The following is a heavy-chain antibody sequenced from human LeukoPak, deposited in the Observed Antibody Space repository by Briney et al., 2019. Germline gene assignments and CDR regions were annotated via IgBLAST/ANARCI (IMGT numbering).Heavy chain of an antibody. J-gene: IGHJ4*02. CDR1: RYTLSRYV. D-gene: IGHD3-10*01. CDR2: ISSGSSFM. Sequence: GGSLRLSCSAPRYTLSRYVMMWVREDPGKGLEWVSCISSGSSFMYYTDSVKGRFTISRDNAKNSLYLQMNSLRAEDAAVYYCAREDYASGTPSADNFGRGTLVTVSS. V-gene: IGHV3-21*01. CDR3: AREDYASGTPSADN.